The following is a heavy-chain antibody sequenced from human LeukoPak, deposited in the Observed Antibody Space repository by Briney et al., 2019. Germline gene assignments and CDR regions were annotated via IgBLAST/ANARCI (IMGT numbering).Heavy chain of an antibody. D-gene: IGHD3-22*01. CDR2: INHSGST. Sequence: SETLSLTCAVYGGSFSGYYWSWIRQPPGKGLEWIGEINHSGSTNYNPSLKRRVTISVDTSKNQFSLKLSSVTAADTAVYYCARGRYDSSGYYLFFDYWGQGTLVTVSS. CDR1: GGSFSGYY. J-gene: IGHJ4*02. CDR3: ARGRYDSSGYYLFFDY. V-gene: IGHV4-34*01.